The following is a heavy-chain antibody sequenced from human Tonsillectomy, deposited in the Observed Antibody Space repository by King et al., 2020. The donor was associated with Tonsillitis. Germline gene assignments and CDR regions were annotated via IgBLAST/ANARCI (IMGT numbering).Heavy chain of an antibody. J-gene: IGHJ4*02. V-gene: IGHV4-34*01. CDR2: INHSGST. CDR3: ARGSLTIFGVAPHY. D-gene: IGHD3-3*01. Sequence: VQLQQWGAGLLKPSETLSLTCAVYGGSFSTYYWSWIRQPPGKGLEWIGEINHSGSTNYNPSLKSRVTISVDTSKNRFSLKVSSVTAADTALYYCARGSLTIFGVAPHYWGQGTLVTVSS. CDR1: GGSFSTYY.